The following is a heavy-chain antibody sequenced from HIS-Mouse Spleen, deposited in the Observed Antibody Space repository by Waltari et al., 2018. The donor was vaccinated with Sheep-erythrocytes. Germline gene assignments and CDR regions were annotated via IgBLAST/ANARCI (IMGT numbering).Heavy chain of an antibody. Sequence: EVQLLESGGGLVQPGGSLRLSCAASGFTFSSYAMSWVRQAPGKGLEWVSAISGSGGSTYYADPVKGRFTISRDNSKNTLYLQMNSLRAEDTAVYYCALGTGVGSAFDIWGQGTMVTVSS. CDR2: ISGSGGST. V-gene: IGHV3-23*01. D-gene: IGHD1-26*01. CDR1: GFTFSSYA. CDR3: ALGTGVGSAFDI. J-gene: IGHJ3*02.